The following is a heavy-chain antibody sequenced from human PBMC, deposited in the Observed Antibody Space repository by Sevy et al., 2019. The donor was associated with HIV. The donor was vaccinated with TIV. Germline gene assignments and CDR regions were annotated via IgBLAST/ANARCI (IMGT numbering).Heavy chain of an antibody. D-gene: IGHD4-17*01. CDR3: ATNTDYGDSDY. J-gene: IGHJ4*02. Sequence: ASVKVSCKVSGYTLTELSMHWVRQAPGKGLEWMGSFDTEDGETLYAQMFQGRVTMTEDTSTDTAYMELSSLRSEDTAVYYCATNTDYGDSDYWGQGTLVTVSS. V-gene: IGHV1-24*01. CDR1: GYTLTELS. CDR2: FDTEDGET.